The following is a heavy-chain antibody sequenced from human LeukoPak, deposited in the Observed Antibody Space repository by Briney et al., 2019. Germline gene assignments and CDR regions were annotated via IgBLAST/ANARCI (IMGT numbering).Heavy chain of an antibody. Sequence: PSDTLSLTCAVSGYSISTSNWWGWIRQPPGKGLEWIGYIYYSGNTYYNPSHKSRVTISVDTSKNQFSLKLSSVTAADTAVYYCARQPYYYDSSGYPHWGQGTLVTVSA. CDR1: GYSISTSNW. CDR3: ARQPYYYDSSGYPH. J-gene: IGHJ1*01. V-gene: IGHV4-28*01. CDR2: IYYSGNT. D-gene: IGHD3-22*01.